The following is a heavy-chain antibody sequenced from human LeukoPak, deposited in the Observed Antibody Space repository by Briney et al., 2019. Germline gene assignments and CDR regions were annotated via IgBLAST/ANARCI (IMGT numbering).Heavy chain of an antibody. CDR1: GYTFTGYY. V-gene: IGHV1-2*06. Sequence: ASVKVSCKASGYTFTGYYMHWVRQAPGQGLEWTGRINPNSGGTNYAQKFQGRVTMTRDTSISTAYMELSRLRSDDTAVYYCARESPRGITMVRGVDYWGQGTLVTVSS. CDR2: INPNSGGT. CDR3: ARESPRGITMVRGVDY. J-gene: IGHJ4*02. D-gene: IGHD3-10*01.